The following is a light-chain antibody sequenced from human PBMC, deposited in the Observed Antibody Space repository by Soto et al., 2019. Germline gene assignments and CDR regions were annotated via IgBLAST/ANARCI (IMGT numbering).Light chain of an antibody. V-gene: IGLV1-44*01. CDR3: AAWDDSLNGRV. CDR2: AND. CDR1: SSNIESNT. J-gene: IGLJ3*02. Sequence: QSVLTQPPSASGTPGQRVTISCSGSSSNIESNTVNWYQKLPGTAPKLLIFANDQRPSGVPDRFSGSKSGTSASLAISGLQSEDEADYYCAAWDDSLNGRVFGGGTKVTVL.